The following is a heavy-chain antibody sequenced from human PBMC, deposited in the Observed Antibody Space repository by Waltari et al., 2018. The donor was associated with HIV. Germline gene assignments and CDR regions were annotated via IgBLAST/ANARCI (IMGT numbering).Heavy chain of an antibody. V-gene: IGHV3-23*01. CDR3: AKVGLSGRWLLRRPFYFDY. J-gene: IGHJ4*02. D-gene: IGHD3-10*01. Sequence: LLESGGNLVQPGGSLTLSCAASGFTFSSYAMTWVRQAPGKGLEWVSGISGSGGDTLFADSVKCRFTISRDASTVYLSMNRLTAEDTAVYYCAKVGLSGRWLLRRPFYFDYWGQGILVTVSS. CDR1: GFTFSSYA. CDR2: ISGSGGDT.